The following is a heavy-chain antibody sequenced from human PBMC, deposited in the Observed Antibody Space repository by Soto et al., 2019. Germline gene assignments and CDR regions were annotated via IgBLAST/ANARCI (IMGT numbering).Heavy chain of an antibody. J-gene: IGHJ4*02. Sequence: GGSLRLSCAASGFTFSSYSMNWVRQAPGKGLEWVSYISSSSSTIYYADSVKGRFTISRDNAKNSLYLQMNSLRAEDTAVYYCARAQYRGQQLIAFDYWGQGTLVTVSS. CDR3: ARAQYRGQQLIAFDY. V-gene: IGHV3-48*01. D-gene: IGHD6-13*01. CDR1: GFTFSSYS. CDR2: ISSSSSTI.